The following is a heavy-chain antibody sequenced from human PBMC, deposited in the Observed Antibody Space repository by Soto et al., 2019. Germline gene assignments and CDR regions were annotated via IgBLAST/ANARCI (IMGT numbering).Heavy chain of an antibody. V-gene: IGHV1-18*04. Sequence: GASVKVSCKTSGFTFTSYPFSWVRQAPGQGLEWLAWVHPYEGTTKVAHQFRDRLTVTTDTSAATVFMELTRLTSDDTAVYFCAREYYSTMTWIDYWGQGTLVTVSS. CDR1: GFTFTSYP. CDR3: AREYYSTMTWIDY. D-gene: IGHD2-15*01. CDR2: VHPYEGTT. J-gene: IGHJ4*02.